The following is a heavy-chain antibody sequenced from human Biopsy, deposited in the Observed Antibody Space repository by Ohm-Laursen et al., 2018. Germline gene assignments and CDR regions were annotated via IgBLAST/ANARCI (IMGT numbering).Heavy chain of an antibody. CDR3: ARAIYCTTSTCYQGGMDV. J-gene: IGHJ6*02. D-gene: IGHD2/OR15-2a*01. CDR2: VYHSGDT. V-gene: IGHV4-38-2*01. Sequence: SETLSLTCDVSGYFIISGYYWGWIRQSPGKGLEWIGSVYHSGDTYSNPSLNSRVTISADRFKNQVSLKLSSVTAADTAVYYCARAIYCTTSTCYQGGMDVWGQGTTVTVAS. CDR1: GYFIISGYY.